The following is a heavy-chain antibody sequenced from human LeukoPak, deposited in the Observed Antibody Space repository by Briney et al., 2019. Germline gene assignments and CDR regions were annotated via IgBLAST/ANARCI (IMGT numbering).Heavy chain of an antibody. CDR3: ARLTKVVVAATDAFDI. CDR2: IYPGDSDT. CDR1: GYSFTSYW. V-gene: IGHV5-51*01. J-gene: IGHJ3*02. Sequence: GESLKISCKGSGYSFTSYWIGWVRQMPGKGLEWMGIIYPGDSDTRYSPSFQGQVTISADKSISTAYLQWSSLKASDTAMYYCARLTKVVVAATDAFDIWGQGTMVTVSS. D-gene: IGHD2-15*01.